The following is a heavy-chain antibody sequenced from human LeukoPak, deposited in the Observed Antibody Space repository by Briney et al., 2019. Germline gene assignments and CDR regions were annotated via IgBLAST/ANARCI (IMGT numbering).Heavy chain of an antibody. CDR1: GFTFSSYA. CDR2: ISYDGSNK. J-gene: IGHJ4*02. Sequence: GGFLRLPCAASGFTFSSYAMHWVRQAPGKGLEWVAVISYDGSNKYYADSVKGRFTISRDNSKNTLYLQMNSLRAEDTAVYYCARGSLSITMIVPGLDYWGQGTLVTVSS. CDR3: ARGSLSITMIVPGLDY. V-gene: IGHV3-30*04. D-gene: IGHD3-22*01.